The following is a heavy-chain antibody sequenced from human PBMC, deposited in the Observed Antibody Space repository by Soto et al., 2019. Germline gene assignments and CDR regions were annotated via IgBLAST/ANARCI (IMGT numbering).Heavy chain of an antibody. CDR3: ARVGGDGYNLGWYFDL. J-gene: IGHJ2*01. Sequence: EVPLVESGGGLIQPGGSLRLSCAASGFTVSSNYMSWVRQAPGKGLEWVSVIYSGGSTYYADSVKGRFTISRDNSKNTLYLQMNSLRAEDTAVYYWARVGGDGYNLGWYFDLWGRGTLVTVSS. CDR2: IYSGGST. V-gene: IGHV3-53*01. D-gene: IGHD5-12*01. CDR1: GFTVSSNY.